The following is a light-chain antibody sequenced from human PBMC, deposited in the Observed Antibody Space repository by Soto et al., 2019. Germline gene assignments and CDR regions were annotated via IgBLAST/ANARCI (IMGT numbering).Light chain of an antibody. CDR3: QYYNNWLAT. CDR1: QSISSN. CDR2: DAS. J-gene: IGKJ4*01. V-gene: IGKV3-15*01. Sequence: EIVMTQSPATLSVSPGERATLSCRASQSISSNLAWYQQKPGQAPRLLIDDASTRAAGIPARFNGGGSGTEFTLTISSLQSEDFTIYYCQYYNNWLATFGGGTKVDIK.